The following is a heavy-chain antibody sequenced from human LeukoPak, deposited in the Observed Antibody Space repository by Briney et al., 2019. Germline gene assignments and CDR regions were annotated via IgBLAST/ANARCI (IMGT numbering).Heavy chain of an antibody. J-gene: IGHJ4*02. V-gene: IGHV3-48*03. CDR3: ARGVEPLAANTLAY. CDR1: GFTFSSYE. Sequence: PGGSLRLSCAASGFTFSSYEMNWVRQAPGKGLEWVSYISSSGSTIYYADSVKGRFTISRDNAKNSLYLQMNSLRAEDTAVYYCARGVEPLAANTLAYWGQGTLVTVSS. D-gene: IGHD1-14*01. CDR2: ISSSGSTI.